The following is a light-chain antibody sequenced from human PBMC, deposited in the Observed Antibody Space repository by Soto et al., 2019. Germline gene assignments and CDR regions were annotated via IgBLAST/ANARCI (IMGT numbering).Light chain of an antibody. J-gene: IGKJ1*01. Sequence: DIQMTQSPSTLSASVGDRVTITCRASQSISSWLAWYQQKPGKAPKLLIYDASSLESGVPSRFSGSGSGTEFTLTISSLQPDDFGTFYCQQYDDYSVTFGQGTTGEI. CDR3: QQYDDYSVT. CDR2: DAS. V-gene: IGKV1-5*01. CDR1: QSISSW.